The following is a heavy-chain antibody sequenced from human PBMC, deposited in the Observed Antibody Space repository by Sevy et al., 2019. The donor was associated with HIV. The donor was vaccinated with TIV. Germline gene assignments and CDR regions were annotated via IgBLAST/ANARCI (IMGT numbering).Heavy chain of an antibody. J-gene: IGHJ2*01. V-gene: IGHV3-23*01. D-gene: IGHD3-22*01. CDR2: ITGSGGTT. Sequence: GGFLRLSCAASGVTFSNYAMNWVRQAPGKGLEWISTITGSGGTTYYADSVKGRFTISRDNSKNTLYLQINSLRAEDTAVHYCLRWGTLIVVVTPSWYFDLWGRGTLVTVSS. CDR3: LRWGTLIVVVTPSWYFDL. CDR1: GVTFSNYA.